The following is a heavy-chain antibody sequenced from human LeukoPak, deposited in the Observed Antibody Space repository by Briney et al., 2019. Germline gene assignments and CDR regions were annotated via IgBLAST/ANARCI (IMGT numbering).Heavy chain of an antibody. Sequence: SQTLSLTCTVSGGSISSSGYYWSWIRQHPGKGLEWIGYIYYSGSTYYNPSLKSRVTISVDTSKNQFSLKLSSVTAADTAVYYCARALGLGYCSGGSCYPYYFDYWGQGTLVTVSS. CDR1: GGSISSSGYY. J-gene: IGHJ4*02. CDR2: IYYSGST. V-gene: IGHV4-31*03. D-gene: IGHD2-15*01. CDR3: ARALGLGYCSGGSCYPYYFDY.